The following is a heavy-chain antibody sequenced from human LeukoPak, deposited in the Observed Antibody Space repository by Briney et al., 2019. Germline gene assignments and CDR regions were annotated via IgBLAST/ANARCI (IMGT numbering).Heavy chain of an antibody. CDR1: GFTFKTCW. Sequence: GGSLRLSCAASGFTFKTCWMSWVRQPPGKGLEWVANIKQDGSDKYYVDSVKGRFTISRDNAKNSLFLQINSLRIDDTAVYYCAREEGGYFDSWGQGTLVTVSS. D-gene: IGHD1-26*01. V-gene: IGHV3-7*01. J-gene: IGHJ4*02. CDR3: AREEGGYFDS. CDR2: IKQDGSDK.